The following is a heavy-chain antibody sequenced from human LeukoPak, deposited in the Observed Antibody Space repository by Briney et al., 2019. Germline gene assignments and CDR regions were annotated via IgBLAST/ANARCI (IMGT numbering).Heavy chain of an antibody. CDR1: GVSLTTSSVG. CDR3: AHRLGSGSYDLAAFDI. J-gene: IGHJ3*02. D-gene: IGHD1-26*01. V-gene: IGHV2-5*01. Sequence: ESGPTLVKPTQTLTLTCIVSGVSLTTSSVGVGWIRQPPGKPLEWLALIYWNGDELYTPSLKNRLTITKDTSKNQVVLTMTNMDPVDTATYYCAHRLGSGSYDLAAFDIWGQGTMVTVSS. CDR2: IYWNGDE.